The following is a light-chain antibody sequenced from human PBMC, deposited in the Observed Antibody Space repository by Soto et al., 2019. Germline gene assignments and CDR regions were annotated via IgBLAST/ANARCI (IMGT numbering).Light chain of an antibody. Sequence: DIPMTHAPSPPSSSFRERDTIPCPGCQSISSWLAWYQQKPGKAPKLLIYKASSLESGVPSRFSGSGSGTEFTLTISSLQPDDFATYYCQQYNSYSAWTFGQGTKV. V-gene: IGKV1-5*03. CDR2: KAS. CDR3: QQYNSYSAWT. CDR1: QSISSW. J-gene: IGKJ1*01.